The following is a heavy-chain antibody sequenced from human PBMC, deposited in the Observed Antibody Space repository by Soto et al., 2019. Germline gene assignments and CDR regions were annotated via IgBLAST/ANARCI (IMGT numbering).Heavy chain of an antibody. CDR2: ISYDGSKK. CDR3: AIEGGVPSVIGHYYYGMDV. Sequence: QVQLVESGGGVVQPGRSLRLSCAASGFIFSNYDINWVRQAPGKGLEWVAVISYDGSKKYYADTVKGRFTISRDNSKNLMYLEMNSLREEDTAIYYCAIEGGVPSVIGHYYYGMDVWGQGTTVTVSS. CDR1: GFIFSNYD. J-gene: IGHJ6*02. D-gene: IGHD3-16*01. V-gene: IGHV3-30-3*01.